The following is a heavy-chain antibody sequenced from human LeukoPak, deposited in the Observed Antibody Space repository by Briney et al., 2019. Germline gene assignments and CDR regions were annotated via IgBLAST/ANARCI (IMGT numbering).Heavy chain of an antibody. D-gene: IGHD4-23*01. Sequence: SQTLSLTXTVSGGSIRSGDYYWSWIRQPPGKGLDWIGYIYYSGSTYYNPSLKSRVTISVDTSKNQFSLKLSSVTAADTAVYYCARVPDYGGNDAFDIWGQGTMVTVSS. V-gene: IGHV4-30-4*08. J-gene: IGHJ3*02. CDR2: IYYSGST. CDR1: GGSIRSGDYY. CDR3: ARVPDYGGNDAFDI.